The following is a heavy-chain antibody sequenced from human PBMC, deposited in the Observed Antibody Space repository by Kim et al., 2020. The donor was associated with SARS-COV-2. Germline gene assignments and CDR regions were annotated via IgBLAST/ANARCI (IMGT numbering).Heavy chain of an antibody. Sequence: GGSLRLSCAASGFTFSSYAMHWVRQAPGKGLEWVAVISYDGSNKYYADSVKGRFTISRDNSKNTLYLQMNSLRAEDTAVYYCARDNTVGAADYWGQGTLV. CDR2: ISYDGSNK. J-gene: IGHJ4*02. CDR3: ARDNTVGAADY. CDR1: GFTFSSYA. V-gene: IGHV3-30-3*01. D-gene: IGHD1-26*01.